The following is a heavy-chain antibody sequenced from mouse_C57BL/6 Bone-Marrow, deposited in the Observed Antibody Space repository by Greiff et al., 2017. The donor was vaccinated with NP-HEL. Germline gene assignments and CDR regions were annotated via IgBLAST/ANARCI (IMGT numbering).Heavy chain of an antibody. CDR1: GFNIKDDY. CDR3: TTRIYYYGSSCV. Sequence: VQLKESGAELVRPGASVKLSCTASGFNIKDDYMHWVKQRPEQGLAWIGWIDPENGDTEYASKFQGKATITADTSANTAYLQLSSLTSEDTAVYYCTTRIYYYGSSCVWGTGTTVTVSS. V-gene: IGHV14-4*01. CDR2: IDPENGDT. D-gene: IGHD1-1*01. J-gene: IGHJ1*03.